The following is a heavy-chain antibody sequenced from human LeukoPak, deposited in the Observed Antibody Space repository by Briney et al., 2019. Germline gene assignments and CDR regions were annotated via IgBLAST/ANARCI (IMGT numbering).Heavy chain of an antibody. D-gene: IGHD3-10*01. J-gene: IGHJ4*02. CDR1: GYTFTGYY. CDR3: ASPPDDYGSGSYYRDY. V-gene: IGHV1-2*02. CDR2: INPNSGGT. Sequence: ASVTVSCKASGYTFTGYYMHWVRQAPGQGREWMGWINPNSGGTNYAQKFQGRVTMTRDTSISTAYMELSRLRSDVTAVYYCASPPDDYGSGSYYRDYWGQGTLVTVSS.